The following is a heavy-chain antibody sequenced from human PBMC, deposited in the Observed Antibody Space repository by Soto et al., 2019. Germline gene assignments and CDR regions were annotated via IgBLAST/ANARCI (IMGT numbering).Heavy chain of an antibody. D-gene: IGHD6-13*01. CDR1: GGSFSGYY. CDR3: ARGMGSSWEYYFDY. V-gene: IGHV4-34*01. CDR2: INHSGST. J-gene: IGHJ4*02. Sequence: SETLSLTCAVYGGSFSGYYWSWIRQPPGKGLEWIGEINHSGSTNYNPSLKSRVTISVDTSKNQFSLKLSSVTAADTAVYYCARGMGSSWEYYFDYWGQGTLVTVSS.